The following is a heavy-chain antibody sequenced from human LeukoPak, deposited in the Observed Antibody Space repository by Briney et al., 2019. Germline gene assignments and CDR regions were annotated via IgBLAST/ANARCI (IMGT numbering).Heavy chain of an antibody. V-gene: IGHV3-30*04. Sequence: PGGSLRLSCAASGFTFSSYAMHWIRQAPGKGLEWVAVISYDGSNIYYADSVKGRFTISRDNAKNSLYLQMNSLRADDTAVYYCAKSFWLFGEFSPFDYWGQGTLVRVFS. J-gene: IGHJ4*02. D-gene: IGHD3-10*02. CDR3: AKSFWLFGEFSPFDY. CDR2: ISYDGSNI. CDR1: GFTFSSYA.